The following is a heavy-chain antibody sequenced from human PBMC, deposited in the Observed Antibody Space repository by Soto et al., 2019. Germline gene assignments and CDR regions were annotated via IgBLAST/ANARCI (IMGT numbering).Heavy chain of an antibody. V-gene: IGHV3-23*01. CDR3: AKMDRPYCSSTSCYPDY. D-gene: IGHD2-2*01. CDR2: ISGSGGST. CDR1: GFTFSSYA. J-gene: IGHJ4*02. Sequence: EVQLLESGGGLVQPGGSLRLSCAASGFTFSSYAMSWVRQAPGKGLEWVSAISGSGGSTYYADSVKCRFTISRDNSKNTLYLQMNSLRAEDTAVYYCAKMDRPYCSSTSCYPDYWGQGTLVTVSS.